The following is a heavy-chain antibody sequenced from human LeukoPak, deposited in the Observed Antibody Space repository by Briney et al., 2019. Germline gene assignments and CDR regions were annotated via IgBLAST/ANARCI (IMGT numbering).Heavy chain of an antibody. V-gene: IGHV4-38-2*02. D-gene: IGHD3-22*01. CDR3: ASSYYYDSSGSYDY. CDR2: IYHSGST. J-gene: IGHJ4*02. CDR1: GCSISSGYY. Sequence: SETLSLTCTVSGCSISSGYYWGWIRQPPGKGLEWIGSIYHSGSTYYNPSLKSRVTISVDTSKNQFSLKLSSVTAADTAVYYCASSYYYDSSGSYDYWGQGTLVTVSS.